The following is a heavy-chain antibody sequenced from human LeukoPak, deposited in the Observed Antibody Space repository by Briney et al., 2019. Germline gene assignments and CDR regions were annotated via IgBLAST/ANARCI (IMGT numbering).Heavy chain of an antibody. CDR2: IRYDGTNK. V-gene: IGHV3-30*02. J-gene: IGHJ5*02. D-gene: IGHD3-10*01. CDR3: AKDSRKFGDLANWFDP. CDR1: GFTFSSFG. Sequence: GGSLRLSCAASGFTFSSFGIHWVRQAPGKGLEWVTFIRYDGTNKYYADSVKGRFTISRDNSKNTLYLQMNSLRVEDTAVYYCAKDSRKFGDLANWFDPWGQGTLVTVSS.